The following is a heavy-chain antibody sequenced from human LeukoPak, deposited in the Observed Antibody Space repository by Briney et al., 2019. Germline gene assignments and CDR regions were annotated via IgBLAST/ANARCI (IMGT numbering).Heavy chain of an antibody. D-gene: IGHD5-12*01. CDR3: ARVVYSGYDFRGAMDV. CDR1: GGSIRSYY. Sequence: SETLSLTCTVSGGSIRSYYWSWIRQPPGKELEWIGYIYYNGNTNYNPSLKSRVTISVDTSKNQFSLKLSSVTAADTAVYYCARVVYSGYDFRGAMDVWGKGTTVTVSS. CDR2: IYYNGNT. V-gene: IGHV4-59*01. J-gene: IGHJ6*03.